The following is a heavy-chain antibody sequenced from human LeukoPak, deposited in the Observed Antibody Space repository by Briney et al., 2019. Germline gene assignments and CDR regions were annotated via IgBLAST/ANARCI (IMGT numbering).Heavy chain of an antibody. V-gene: IGHV1-2*02. J-gene: IGHJ4*02. Sequence: SVKLSCQASGYTFTGYYMHWVRQAPGQGLEWMGWINPDSGGTNYAQKFQGRGTITRDTPITTAYMELNRQTSDHTAVYYCARDLGYSRRYYDFSDWGQGTLVTVSS. D-gene: IGHD3-3*01. CDR2: INPDSGGT. CDR1: GYTFTGYY. CDR3: ARDLGYSRRYYDFSD.